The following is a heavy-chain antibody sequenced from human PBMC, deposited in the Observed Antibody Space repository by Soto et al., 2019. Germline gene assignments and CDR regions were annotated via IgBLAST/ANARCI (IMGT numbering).Heavy chain of an antibody. J-gene: IGHJ4*02. CDR1: GSTFSSYS. D-gene: IGHD3-9*01. CDR3: ARDLRYYDILTGYDY. Sequence: EVQLVESGGGLVKPGGSLRLSCAASGSTFSSYSMNWVRQAPGKGLEWVSSISSSSSYIYYADSVKGRFTISRDNAKNSLYLQMNSLRAEDTAVYYCARDLRYYDILTGYDYWGQGTLVTVSS. V-gene: IGHV3-21*01. CDR2: ISSSSSYI.